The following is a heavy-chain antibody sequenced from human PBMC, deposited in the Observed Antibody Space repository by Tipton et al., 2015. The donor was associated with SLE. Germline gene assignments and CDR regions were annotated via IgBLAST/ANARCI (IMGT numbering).Heavy chain of an antibody. D-gene: IGHD1-26*01. Sequence: TLSLTCTVSGVSVGSGNFFWSWIRQYPGKGLEWIGCIYNTGNTHYKPSLKSRLTISVDTSKNQFSLELNSVTAADTAVYYCARQVGAKAFDIWGQGTMVTVSS. V-gene: IGHV4-31*03. CDR1: GVSVGSGNFF. CDR3: ARQVGAKAFDI. CDR2: IYNTGNT. J-gene: IGHJ3*02.